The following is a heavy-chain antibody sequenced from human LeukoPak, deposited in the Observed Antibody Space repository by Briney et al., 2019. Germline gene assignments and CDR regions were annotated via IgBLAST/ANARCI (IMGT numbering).Heavy chain of an antibody. Sequence: SETLSLTCTLSGGSISSGSYYWSWIRQPPGKGLDSIGRIYTSGSTNYNPSLKSRVTISVDTSKDQFSLKLSSVTAADTAVYYCALGNCSGGSCHYFDYWGQGTLVTVSS. J-gene: IGHJ4*02. V-gene: IGHV4-61*02. CDR2: IYTSGST. D-gene: IGHD2-15*01. CDR3: ALGNCSGGSCHYFDY. CDR1: GGSISSGSYY.